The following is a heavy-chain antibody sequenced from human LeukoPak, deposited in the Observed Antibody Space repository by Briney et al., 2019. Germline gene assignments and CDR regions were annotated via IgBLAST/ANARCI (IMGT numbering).Heavy chain of an antibody. V-gene: IGHV1-8*01. CDR3: ARGPTDFWSGYLGY. CDR1: GYTFTSYD. J-gene: IGHJ4*02. CDR2: MNPNSGNT. D-gene: IGHD3-3*01. Sequence: ASVTVSCKASGYTFTSYDINWVRQATGQGLEWMGWMNPNSGNTGYAQKFQGRVTMTRNTSISTAYMELSSLRSEDTAVYYCARGPTDFWSGYLGYWGQGTLVTVSS.